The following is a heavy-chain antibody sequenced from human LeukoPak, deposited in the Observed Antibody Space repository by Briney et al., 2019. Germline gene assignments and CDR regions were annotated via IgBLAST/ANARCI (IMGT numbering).Heavy chain of an antibody. CDR1: GYTFTSYG. CDR3: ARHNDYYGSGSYCKH. J-gene: IGHJ1*01. D-gene: IGHD3-10*01. Sequence: ASVKVSCKASGYTFTSYGISWVRQAPGQGLEWMGWISAYNGNTNYAQKLQGRVTMTTDTSTSTAYMELRSLRSDDTAVYYCARHNDYYGSGSYCKHWGQGTLVTVSS. V-gene: IGHV1-18*01. CDR2: ISAYNGNT.